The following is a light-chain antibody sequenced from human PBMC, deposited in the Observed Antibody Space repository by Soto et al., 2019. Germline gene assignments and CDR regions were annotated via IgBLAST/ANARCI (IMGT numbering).Light chain of an antibody. CDR1: QSISTY. CDR3: LQDHNYPLT. J-gene: IGKJ1*01. CDR2: SAS. Sequence: IQMTQSPSSLSASVRDRVTITCRASQSISTYLNWYQQKPGKAPNLLIYSASNLQSGVPSRFSGSGSGTDFTLTISSLQPEDFATYYCLQDHNYPLTFGQGTKVDIK. V-gene: IGKV1-6*02.